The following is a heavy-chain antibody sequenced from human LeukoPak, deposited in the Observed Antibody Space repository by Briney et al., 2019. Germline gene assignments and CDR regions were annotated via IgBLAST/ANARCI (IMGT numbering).Heavy chain of an antibody. Sequence: PSETLSLTCAVYGGSFSGYYWSWIRQPPGKELEWIGEINHSGSTNYNPSLKSRVTISVDASKTQSSLKLSSATAADTAVYYCARVRYDFWSGYYSALQYMDVWGKGTTVTVSS. D-gene: IGHD3-3*01. J-gene: IGHJ6*03. CDR2: INHSGST. V-gene: IGHV4-34*01. CDR3: ARVRYDFWSGYYSALQYMDV. CDR1: GGSFSGYY.